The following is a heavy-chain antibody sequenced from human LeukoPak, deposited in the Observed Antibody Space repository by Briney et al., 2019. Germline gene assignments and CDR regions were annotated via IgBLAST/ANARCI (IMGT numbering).Heavy chain of an antibody. Sequence: NRSQTLSLTCTVSGGSISSGGYYWSWIRQHPGKGLEWIAYIYYSGSTYYNPSLKSRVTISVDMSKNQFSLKLSSVTAADTAVYYCARDGSFCSGGSCYLAFDIWGQGTMVTVSS. D-gene: IGHD2-15*01. CDR2: IYYSGST. CDR1: GGSISSGGYY. V-gene: IGHV4-31*03. J-gene: IGHJ3*02. CDR3: ARDGSFCSGGSCYLAFDI.